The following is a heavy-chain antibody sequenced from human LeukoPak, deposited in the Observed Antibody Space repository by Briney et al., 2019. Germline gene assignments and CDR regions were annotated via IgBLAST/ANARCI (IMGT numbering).Heavy chain of an antibody. D-gene: IGHD2-15*01. V-gene: IGHV1-2*04. Sequence: GASVKVSCKASGYTFTGYYMHWVRQAPGQGLEWMGWINPNSGGTNYAQKFQGWVTMTRDTSISTAYMELSRLRSDDTAVYYCASDSVAATQGAFDIWGQGTMVTVSS. CDR1: GYTFTGYY. J-gene: IGHJ3*02. CDR2: INPNSGGT. CDR3: ASDSVAATQGAFDI.